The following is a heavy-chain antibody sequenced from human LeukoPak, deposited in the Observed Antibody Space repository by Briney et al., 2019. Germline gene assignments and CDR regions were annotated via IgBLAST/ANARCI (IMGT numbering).Heavy chain of an antibody. D-gene: IGHD2-2*01. Sequence: ASVKVSCKASGYTFTGYYMHWVRQAPGQGLEWMGWINPNSGGTNYAQKFQGRVTMTRDTSISTAYMELSRLRFDDTAVYYCAVAAANLDWFDPWGQGTLVTVSS. CDR3: AVAAANLDWFDP. CDR2: INPNSGGT. V-gene: IGHV1-2*02. J-gene: IGHJ5*02. CDR1: GYTFTGYY.